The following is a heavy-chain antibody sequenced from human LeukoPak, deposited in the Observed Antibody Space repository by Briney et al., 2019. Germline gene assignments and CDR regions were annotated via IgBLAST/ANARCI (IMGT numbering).Heavy chain of an antibody. J-gene: IGHJ6*02. CDR3: ARIATPQRVYGMDV. D-gene: IGHD6-13*01. CDR2: IWYDGSNK. Sequence: GGSLRLSCAASGFTFSSYGMHWVRQAPGKGLEWVAVIWYDGSNKYYADSVNGRFTISRDNSKNTLYLQMNSLRAEDTAVYYCARIATPQRVYGMDVWGQGTTVTVSS. CDR1: GFTFSSYG. V-gene: IGHV3-33*01.